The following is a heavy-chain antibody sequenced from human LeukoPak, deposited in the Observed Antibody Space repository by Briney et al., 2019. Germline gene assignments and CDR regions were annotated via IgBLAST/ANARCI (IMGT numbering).Heavy chain of an antibody. Sequence: SETLSLTCSVSGYSISSGYYWGWIRQPPGKGLEWIGSIYHSGSTYYNPSLKSRVTISVDTSKNQFSLKLSSVTAADTAVYYCARVEEGYGSGRRENYYYYYMDVWGKGTTVTISS. D-gene: IGHD3-10*01. J-gene: IGHJ6*03. CDR1: GYSISSGYY. CDR2: IYHSGST. CDR3: ARVEEGYGSGRRENYYYYYMDV. V-gene: IGHV4-38-2*02.